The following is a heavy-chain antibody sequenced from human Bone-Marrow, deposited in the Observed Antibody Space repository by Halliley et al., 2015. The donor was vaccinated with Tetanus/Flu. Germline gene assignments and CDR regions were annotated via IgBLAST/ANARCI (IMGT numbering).Heavy chain of an antibody. Sequence: LEWGASIKKDGSDKYYVDSVKGRFTISRDNAKNSLYLQMNSLRAEDTAVYYCSRGGGWDLDYWGQGTLVTVSS. CDR3: SRGGGWDLDY. V-gene: IGHV3-7*04. D-gene: IGHD6-19*01. CDR2: IKKDGSDK. J-gene: IGHJ4*02.